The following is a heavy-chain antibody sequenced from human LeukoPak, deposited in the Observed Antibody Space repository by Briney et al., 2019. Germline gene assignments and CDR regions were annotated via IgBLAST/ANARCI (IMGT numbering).Heavy chain of an antibody. CDR2: ISSSSSYI. Sequence: PGGSLRLSCAASGFTFSSYSMNWVRQAPAKGLEWVSSISSSSSYIYHADSVKGQFTISRDNAKSSLYLQMISLRAEDTAVYYCARGLGSGSPFDYWGQGTLVTVSS. CDR1: GFTFSSYS. V-gene: IGHV3-21*01. J-gene: IGHJ4*02. D-gene: IGHD3-10*01. CDR3: ARGLGSGSPFDY.